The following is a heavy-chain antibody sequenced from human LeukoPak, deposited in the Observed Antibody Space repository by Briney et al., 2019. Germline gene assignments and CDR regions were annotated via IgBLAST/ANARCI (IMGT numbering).Heavy chain of an antibody. D-gene: IGHD3-3*01. Sequence: KTSETLSLTCTVSGGSISSGGYYWSWIRQPPGKGLEWIGYIYHSGSTYYNPSLKSRVTISVDRSKNQFSLKLSSVTAADTAVYYCARDSRNDFWSGYIWGQGTMVTVSS. CDR1: GGSISSGGYY. V-gene: IGHV4-30-2*01. CDR2: IYHSGST. J-gene: IGHJ3*02. CDR3: ARDSRNDFWSGYI.